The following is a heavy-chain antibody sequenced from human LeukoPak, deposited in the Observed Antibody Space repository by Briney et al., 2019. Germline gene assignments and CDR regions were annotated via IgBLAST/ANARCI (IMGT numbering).Heavy chain of an antibody. D-gene: IGHD6-19*01. CDR3: ARDGDSSGWTRSDY. V-gene: IGHV4-39*07. CDR2: IYYSGST. Sequence: SETLSLTCTVSGGSISSSSYYWGWIRQPPGKGLEWIGSIYYSGSTYYNPSLKSRVTISVNTSKNQFSLKLSSVTAADTAVYYCARDGDSSGWTRSDYWGQGTLVTVSS. CDR1: GGSISSSSYY. J-gene: IGHJ4*02.